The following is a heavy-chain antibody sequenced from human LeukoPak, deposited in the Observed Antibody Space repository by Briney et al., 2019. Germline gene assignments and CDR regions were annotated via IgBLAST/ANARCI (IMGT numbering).Heavy chain of an antibody. CDR3: ARGSYFDY. Sequence: GGSLRLSCAASGFAFSTYTLNSVRQAPGKGLEWLSYISAGGGTIYYADSVKGRLTVSRDNAKNSLYMQMNSLRDEDTAVYYCARGSYFDYWGQGTLVTVSS. V-gene: IGHV3-48*02. CDR2: ISAGGGTI. CDR1: GFAFSTYT. J-gene: IGHJ4*02.